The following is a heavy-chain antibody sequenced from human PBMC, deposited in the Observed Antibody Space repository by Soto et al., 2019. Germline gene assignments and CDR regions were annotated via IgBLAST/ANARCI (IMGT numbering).Heavy chain of an antibody. Sequence: VQLVESGGGLVQPGGSLRLSCAASGFTFSSYWMHWVRQAPGKGLVWVSRINSDGSSTSYADSVKGRFTISRDNAKNTLYLQMNSLRAEYTAVYYCVRTSLVVAAAAREDYWGQGTLVTVSS. V-gene: IGHV3-74*01. CDR3: VRTSLVVAAAAREDY. J-gene: IGHJ4*02. CDR2: INSDGSST. CDR1: GFTFSSYW. D-gene: IGHD2-15*01.